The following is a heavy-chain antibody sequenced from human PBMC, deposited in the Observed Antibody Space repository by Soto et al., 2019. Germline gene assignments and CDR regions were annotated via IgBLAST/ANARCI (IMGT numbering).Heavy chain of an antibody. Sequence: ASVKVSCKASGYTFTSYGISWVRQAPGQGLEWMGWISAYNGNTNYAQKLQGRVTMTTDTSTSTAYMELRSLRSDDTAVYYCGIMREGDIVVVPAAMEEANWFDPWGQGTLVTVSS. D-gene: IGHD2-2*01. CDR3: GIMREGDIVVVPAAMEEANWFDP. CDR1: GYTFTSYG. CDR2: ISAYNGNT. J-gene: IGHJ5*02. V-gene: IGHV1-18*01.